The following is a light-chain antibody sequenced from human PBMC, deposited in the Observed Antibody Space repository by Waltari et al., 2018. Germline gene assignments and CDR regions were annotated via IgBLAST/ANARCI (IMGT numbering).Light chain of an antibody. CDR1: QSVSSSY. J-gene: IGKJ2*01. CDR2: GAS. CDR3: QQHGTSPFT. V-gene: IGKV3-20*01. Sequence: EIVLTQSPGTLSLSPGERATLSCRASQSVSSSYLAWYQQKPGQAPRLLIYGASSRVTGIPDRISGSGSGTDFTLTLSSLEPEDFAVYYCQQHGTSPFTFGQGTKVEIK.